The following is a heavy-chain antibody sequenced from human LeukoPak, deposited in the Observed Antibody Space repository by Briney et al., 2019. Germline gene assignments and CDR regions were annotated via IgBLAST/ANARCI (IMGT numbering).Heavy chain of an antibody. CDR3: ARVGWLQYFDY. D-gene: IGHD5-24*01. CDR2: IYTSGST. Sequence: PSQTLSLTCTVSGDSISSGGYYWRWIRQPAGKGLEWVGRIYTSGSTNYNPSLKSRVTISVDTSKNQFSLKLRSVTAADTAMYYCARVGWLQYFDYWGQGALVTVSS. CDR1: GDSISSGGYY. J-gene: IGHJ4*02. V-gene: IGHV4-61*02.